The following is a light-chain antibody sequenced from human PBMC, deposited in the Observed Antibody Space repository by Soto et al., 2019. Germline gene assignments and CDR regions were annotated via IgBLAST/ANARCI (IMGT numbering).Light chain of an antibody. V-gene: IGLV4-60*02. J-gene: IGLJ2*01. Sequence: QLVLTQSSSASASLGSSVKLTCTLRSLHSSYIIAWHEQQPGKAPRYLMKLEGSGSYNKGSGVPDRFSGSSSGADRYLTISNLQFEDEADYYCETWDSNTVVFGGGTKLIVL. CDR2: LEGSGSY. CDR1: SLHSSYI. CDR3: ETWDSNTVV.